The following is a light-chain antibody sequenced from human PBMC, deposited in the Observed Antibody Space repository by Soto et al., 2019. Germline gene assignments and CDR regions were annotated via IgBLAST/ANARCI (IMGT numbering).Light chain of an antibody. CDR2: GAS. Sequence: EIVLTQSPATLSVSPGERATLSCRASQSVRSKVAWYQQKPGQAPRLLIFGASTRATNIPARFSGSGSGTEFTLTISRLEPEDFALYYCHQYGYSLWTFGQGTKVEIK. V-gene: IGKV3-15*01. J-gene: IGKJ1*01. CDR1: QSVRSK. CDR3: HQYGYSLWT.